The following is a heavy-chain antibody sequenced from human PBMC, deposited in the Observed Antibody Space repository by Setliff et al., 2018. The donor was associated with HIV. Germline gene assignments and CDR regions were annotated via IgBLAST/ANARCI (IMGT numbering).Heavy chain of an antibody. V-gene: IGHV3-7*01. CDR3: ARKLRPGHGVDV. CDR1: RFDFNNFW. Sequence: LRLSCAASRFDFNNFWMCWVRQAPGKGLAWVANIGQDGSEKNYVDSVKGRFTISRDNAKNSMDLQMNRLRAEDTAIYYCARKLRPGHGVDVWGQGTTVTVSS. J-gene: IGHJ6*02. CDR2: IGQDGSEK. D-gene: IGHD3-10*01.